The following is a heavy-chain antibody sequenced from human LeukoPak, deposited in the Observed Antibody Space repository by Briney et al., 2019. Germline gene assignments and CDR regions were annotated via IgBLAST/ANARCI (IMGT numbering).Heavy chain of an antibody. J-gene: IGHJ4*02. D-gene: IGHD3-9*01. V-gene: IGHV4-59*12. CDR2: IYYSGST. Sequence: SETLSLTCTVSGGSISSYYWSWIRQPPGKGLEWIGYIYYSGSTYYDPSLKSRVTISVDTSKNQFSLKLSSVTAADTAVYYCARGGDYDILTGYAYVYFDYWGQGTLVTVSS. CDR3: ARGGDYDILTGYAYVYFDY. CDR1: GGSISSYY.